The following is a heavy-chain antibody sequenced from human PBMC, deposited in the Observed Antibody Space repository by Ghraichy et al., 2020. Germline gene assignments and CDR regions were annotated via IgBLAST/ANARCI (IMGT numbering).Heavy chain of an antibody. Sequence: ESLRLSCAASGFTFSSYSMNWVRQAPGKGLEWVSYISSSSTIYYADSVKGRFTISRDNAKNSLYLQMNSLRAEDTAVYYCARDRATFDIWGQGTMVTVSS. V-gene: IGHV3-48*01. CDR2: ISSSSTI. J-gene: IGHJ3*02. CDR3: ARDRATFDI. CDR1: GFTFSSYS.